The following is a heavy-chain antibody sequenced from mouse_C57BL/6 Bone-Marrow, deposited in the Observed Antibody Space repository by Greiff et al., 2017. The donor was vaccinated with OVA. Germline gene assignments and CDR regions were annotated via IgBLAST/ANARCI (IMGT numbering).Heavy chain of an antibody. Sequence: VQLKESGGGLVKPGGSLKLSCAASGFTFSDYGMHWVRQAPEKGLEWVAYISSGSSTIYYADTVKGRFTISRDNAKNTLFLQMTSLRSEDTAMYYCATLYGSYFDYWGQGTTLTVSS. CDR2: ISSGSSTI. CDR3: ATLYGSYFDY. V-gene: IGHV5-17*01. J-gene: IGHJ2*01. CDR1: GFTFSDYG. D-gene: IGHD1-1*01.